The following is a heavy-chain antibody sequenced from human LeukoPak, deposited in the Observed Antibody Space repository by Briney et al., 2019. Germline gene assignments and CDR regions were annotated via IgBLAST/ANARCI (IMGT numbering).Heavy chain of an antibody. D-gene: IGHD6-13*01. CDR1: GFTVSNNY. Sequence: GVSLRLSCAASGFTVSNNYMSWVRQAPGKGLEWVSVIYSVGSTYYADSVKGRFTISRDNSKNNLYLQMNSLRAEDTAVYYCVRDFVSSSWMGYWGQGTLVTVSS. J-gene: IGHJ4*02. CDR3: VRDFVSSSWMGY. CDR2: IYSVGST. V-gene: IGHV3-53*01.